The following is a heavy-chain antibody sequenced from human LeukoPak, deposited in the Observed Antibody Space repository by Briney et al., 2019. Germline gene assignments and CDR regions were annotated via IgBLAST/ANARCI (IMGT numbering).Heavy chain of an antibody. J-gene: IGHJ4*02. CDR2: IYYSEST. D-gene: IGHD6-19*01. CDR3: AREWAVAGLDY. CDR1: GGSISSYY. V-gene: IGHV4-59*01. Sequence: SETLSLTCTVSGGSISSYYWSWIRQPPGKGLEWIGYIYYSESTNYNPSLKSRVTISVDTSKNQFSLKLSSVTAADTAVYYCAREWAVAGLDYWGQGALVTVSS.